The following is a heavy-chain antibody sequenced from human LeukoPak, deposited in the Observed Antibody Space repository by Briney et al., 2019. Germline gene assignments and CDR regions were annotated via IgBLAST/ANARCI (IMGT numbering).Heavy chain of an antibody. CDR1: GGSISSYY. J-gene: IGHJ4*02. V-gene: IGHV4-59*08. Sequence: PSETLSLTCTVSGGSISSYYWSWIRQPPGKGLEWIGSIYHSGITYYNPSLKSRVTISVDTSKNQFSLKLSSVTAADTAVYSCARIRRTYGDYNFDYWGQGTLVTVSS. CDR3: ARIRRTYGDYNFDY. CDR2: IYHSGIT. D-gene: IGHD4-17*01.